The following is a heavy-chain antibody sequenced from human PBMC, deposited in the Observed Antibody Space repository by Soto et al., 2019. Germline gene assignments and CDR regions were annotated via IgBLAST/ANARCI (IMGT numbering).Heavy chain of an antibody. Sequence: VQLVESGGGLVKPGGSLRLSCAASGFTFSRFTMNWVRQAPGKGLEWVSSITSSSRYIYYADAVKGPFTISRDNAKESLFLRMDSLRAEDTAVYFCARGTGGTEAGHFDFWGQGTLVIVSS. V-gene: IGHV3-21*01. D-gene: IGHD6-19*01. CDR3: ARGTGGTEAGHFDF. J-gene: IGHJ4*02. CDR1: GFTFSRFT. CDR2: ITSSSRYI.